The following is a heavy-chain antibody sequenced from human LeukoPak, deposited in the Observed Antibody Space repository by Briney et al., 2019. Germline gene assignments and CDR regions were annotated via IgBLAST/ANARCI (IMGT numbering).Heavy chain of an antibody. D-gene: IGHD6-19*01. J-gene: IGHJ6*02. CDR2: ISAYNGNT. CDR1: GYTFTGYG. V-gene: IGHV1-18*01. Sequence: ASVKVSCKASGYTFTGYGISWVRQAPGQGLEWMGWISAYNGNTNYAQKLQGRVTMTTDTSTSTAYMELRSLRSDDTAVYYCARDDPIAVAVDYYYYGMDVWGQGTTVTVSS. CDR3: ARDDPIAVAVDYYYYGMDV.